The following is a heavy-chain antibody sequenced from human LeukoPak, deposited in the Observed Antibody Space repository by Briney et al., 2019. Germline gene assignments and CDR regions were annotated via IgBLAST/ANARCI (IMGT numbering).Heavy chain of an antibody. CDR3: ARADFIDAGPYLIGP. V-gene: IGHV1-2*02. Sequence: ASVRVSCKTSGYSFTDYYIHWVRQAPGQGREWMGWINTKSGRTSSARKFQGRVTMTRDPSINTVYMDMAWLTSDDTAIYFCARADFIDAGPYLIGPWGQGTLVTVSS. J-gene: IGHJ5*02. CDR1: GYSFTDYY. D-gene: IGHD3-3*01. CDR2: INTKSGRT.